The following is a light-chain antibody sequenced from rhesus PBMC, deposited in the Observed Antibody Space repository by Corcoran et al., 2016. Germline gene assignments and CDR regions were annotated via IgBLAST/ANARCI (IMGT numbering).Light chain of an antibody. CDR1: QSLLHSNGNTY. J-gene: IGKJ2*01. CDR2: GGS. CDR3: VQAIAFPYS. V-gene: IGKV2-72*01. Sequence: DIVMTQTPLSLPITPGEPASISCRSSQSLLHSNGNTYLHWYLQKPGQAPQLLIYGGSNRASGVPDRFSGKGSGTEFTLKISKFEAGDVGVYYCVQAIAFPYSFGQGTKVEIK.